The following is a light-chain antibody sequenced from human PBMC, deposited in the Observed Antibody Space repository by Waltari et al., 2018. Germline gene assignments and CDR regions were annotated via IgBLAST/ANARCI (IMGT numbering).Light chain of an antibody. Sequence: QSALTQPASVSGSPGQSITISCTGTSSDVGSYNLVSWYQQHPGKAPKLMMYEVSKRHSGVSNRFSGSKSGNTASLTISGLQAEDEADYYCCSYAGSSTLDVFGTGTKVTV. CDR1: SSDVGSYNL. J-gene: IGLJ1*01. V-gene: IGLV2-23*02. CDR3: CSYAGSSTLDV. CDR2: EVS.